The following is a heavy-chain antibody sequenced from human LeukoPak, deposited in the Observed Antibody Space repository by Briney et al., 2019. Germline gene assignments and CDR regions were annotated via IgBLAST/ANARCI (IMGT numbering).Heavy chain of an antibody. Sequence: GGSLRLSCAASGFTFDDYGMSWVRQAPGKGLEWVSGINWNGGSTGYADSVKGRFTISRDDSKNTLYLQMNSLRAEDTAVYYCAKDRYNGDYSWGQGTLVTVSS. D-gene: IGHD4-17*01. CDR3: AKDRYNGDYS. J-gene: IGHJ5*02. CDR2: INWNGGST. V-gene: IGHV3-20*04. CDR1: GFTFDDYG.